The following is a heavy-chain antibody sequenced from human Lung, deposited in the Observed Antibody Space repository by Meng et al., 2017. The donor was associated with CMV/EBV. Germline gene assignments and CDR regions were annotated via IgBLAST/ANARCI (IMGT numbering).Heavy chain of an antibody. Sequence: SETLSLTXIVSGGAVSDGNYHWNWVRQPPGKGLEWIGQTWSGRGTYSSPSLESRLTISVDTSKNQFSLHLTAVTAADTAIYYWATLIAGYGGRGSWGQGTLVTVPS. CDR3: ATLIAGYGGRGS. CDR1: GGAVSDGNYH. CDR2: TWSGRGT. V-gene: IGHV4-61*01. D-gene: IGHD4/OR15-4a*01. J-gene: IGHJ4*02.